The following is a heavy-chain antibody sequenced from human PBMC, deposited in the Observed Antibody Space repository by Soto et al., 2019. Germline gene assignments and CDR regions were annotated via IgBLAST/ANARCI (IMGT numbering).Heavy chain of an antibody. V-gene: IGHV1-69*13. Sequence: VASVKVSCKASGGTFNSYAISWVRQAPGQGLEWMGGIIPIFGTANYAQKFQGRVTITADESTSTAYMELSSLRSEDTAVYYCARKGSSTSPYYYGMDVWGQGTTVTVSS. CDR3: ARKGSSTSPYYYGMDV. D-gene: IGHD2-2*01. CDR2: IIPIFGTA. J-gene: IGHJ6*02. CDR1: GGTFNSYA.